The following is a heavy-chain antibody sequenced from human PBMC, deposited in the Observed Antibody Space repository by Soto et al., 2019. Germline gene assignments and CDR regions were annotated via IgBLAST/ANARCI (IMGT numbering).Heavy chain of an antibody. J-gene: IGHJ3*02. CDR2: IDPNSGGT. V-gene: IGHV1-2*02. D-gene: IGHD6-13*01. CDR1: GYTFTGYY. Sequence: ASVKVSCKASGYTFTGYYMHWVRLAPGQGLEWRGWIDPNSGGTNYPQKFQGRVTMTRDTSIRTAYMELSRLRSDDTAVYYCARARSPRYSSSWYFAFDIWGQGTTVTVSS. CDR3: ARARSPRYSSSWYFAFDI.